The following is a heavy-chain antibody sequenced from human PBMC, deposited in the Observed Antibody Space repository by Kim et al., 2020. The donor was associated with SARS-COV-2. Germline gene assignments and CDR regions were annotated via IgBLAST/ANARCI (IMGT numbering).Heavy chain of an antibody. D-gene: IGHD1-26*01. CDR1: GFTFNTYG. CDR2: ISYDGSNI. Sequence: GGSLRLSCAASGFTFNTYGLHWVRQAPGKGLEWVAVISYDGSNIYYADSVKGRFTISRDNSKNTLYLQMNSLRIEDTAVYYCAKSCSGSSCGDDYWCQGTQVTVPP. CDR3: AKSCSGSSCGDDY. J-gene: IGHJ4*02. V-gene: IGHV3-30*18.